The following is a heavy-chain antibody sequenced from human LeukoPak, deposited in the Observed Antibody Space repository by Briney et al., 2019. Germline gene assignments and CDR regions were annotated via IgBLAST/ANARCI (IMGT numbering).Heavy chain of an antibody. CDR1: GFTFDDYD. V-gene: IGHV3-20*04. CDR3: ARDANSGYDSATYYYYYMDV. J-gene: IGHJ6*03. D-gene: IGHD5-12*01. Sequence: GGSLRLSCAASGFTFDDYDMSWVRQAPGKGLEWVSGINWNGDSTGYADSVKGRFTISRDNAKNSLYLQMNSLRAEDTAVYYCARDANSGYDSATYYYYYMDVWGKGTTVTVSS. CDR2: INWNGDST.